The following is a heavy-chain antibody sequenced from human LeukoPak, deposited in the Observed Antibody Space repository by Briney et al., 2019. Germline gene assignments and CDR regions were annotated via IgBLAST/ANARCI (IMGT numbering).Heavy chain of an antibody. D-gene: IGHD6-19*01. V-gene: IGHV4-4*07. J-gene: IGHJ4*02. CDR2: IHTSGST. Sequence: SETLSLTCTVSGGSISNYHWSWIRQPAGKGLEWIGQIHTSGSTNYNPPLKSRVSMSIDTTEDQVSLTIRTVTAADTAFYYCARRDISSGWSFDYWGQGTLVTVSS. CDR3: ARRDISSGWSFDY. CDR1: GGSISNYH.